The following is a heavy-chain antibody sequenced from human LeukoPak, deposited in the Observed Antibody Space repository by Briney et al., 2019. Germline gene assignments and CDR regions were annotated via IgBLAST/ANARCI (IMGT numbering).Heavy chain of an antibody. Sequence: GGSLRLSCAASGFTFSSYWMSWVRQAPGKGPEWVAKITQDGSDKYYVGSVKGRFTVSRDNAQNSLYLQMNSLRAEDTAIYYCARKWSSSWSSFDYWGQGTLVTVSS. CDR2: ITQDGSDK. CDR1: GFTFSSYW. J-gene: IGHJ4*02. V-gene: IGHV3-7*05. CDR3: ARKWSSSWSSFDY. D-gene: IGHD6-13*01.